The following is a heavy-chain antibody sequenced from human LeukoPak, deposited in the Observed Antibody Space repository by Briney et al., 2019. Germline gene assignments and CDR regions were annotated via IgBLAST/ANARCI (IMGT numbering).Heavy chain of an antibody. V-gene: IGHV1-18*01. J-gene: IGHJ4*02. Sequence: ASVKVSCKASGYIFTNYGINWVRQAPGQGLEWIGWISSYNGNTKYTQKLQERVAMTTDTSTSTAYMELKTLRSDATAVYFCARAGYSRFVDDLDYWGQGTLVTVSS. CDR2: ISSYNGNT. CDR1: GYIFTNYG. D-gene: IGHD1-26*01. CDR3: ARAGYSRFVDDLDY.